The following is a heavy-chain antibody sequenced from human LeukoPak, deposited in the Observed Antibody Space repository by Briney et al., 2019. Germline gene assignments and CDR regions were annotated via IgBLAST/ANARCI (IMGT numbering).Heavy chain of an antibody. J-gene: IGHJ1*01. CDR1: GYTFTSYG. V-gene: IGHV1-69*13. D-gene: IGHD2-21*02. CDR3: ARDPAYCGGDCYSEH. CDR2: IIPIFGTA. Sequence: GASVKVSCKASGYTFTSYGISWVRQAPGQGLEWMGGIIPIFGTANYAQKFQGRVTITADESTSTAYMELSSLRSEDTAVYYCARDPAYCGGDCYSEHWGQGTLVTVSS.